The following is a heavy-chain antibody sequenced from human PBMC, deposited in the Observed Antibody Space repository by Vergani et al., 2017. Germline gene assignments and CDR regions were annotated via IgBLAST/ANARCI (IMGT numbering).Heavy chain of an antibody. D-gene: IGHD2-21*01. J-gene: IGHJ4*02. CDR2: VFYGGRT. Sequence: QLQLQESGPGLVKHSETLSLTCTVSGGSISSSSYYWGFIRQPPGKTLEWIGTVFYGGRTSYNPSLKSRVTLSLDTSKKQISLHLTSVTAADTAVYYCARHISVVRPSSMTAFDYWGQGTLVTVSS. V-gene: IGHV4-39*01. CDR3: ARHISVVRPSSMTAFDY. CDR1: GGSISSSSYY.